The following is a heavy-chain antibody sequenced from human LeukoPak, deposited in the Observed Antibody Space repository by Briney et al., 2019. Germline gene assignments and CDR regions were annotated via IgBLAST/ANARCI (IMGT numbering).Heavy chain of an antibody. V-gene: IGHV3-21*01. J-gene: IGHJ4*02. CDR2: ISSSSSYI. Sequence: GGSLRLSCAASGFTFSSYSMNWVRQAPGKGPEWVSSISSSSSYIYYADSVKGRFTISRDNAKNSLYLQMNSLRAEDTAVYYCARDGKEDGYSYPWLVLDYWGQGTLVTVSS. CDR1: GFTFSSYS. D-gene: IGHD5-18*01. CDR3: ARDGKEDGYSYPWLVLDY.